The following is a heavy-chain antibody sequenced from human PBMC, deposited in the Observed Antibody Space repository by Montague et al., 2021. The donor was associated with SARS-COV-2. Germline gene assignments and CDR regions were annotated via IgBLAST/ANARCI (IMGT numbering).Heavy chain of an antibody. CDR1: GGSISSYY. CDR2: IYYSGST. CDR3: ARGCYGPDAFDI. V-gene: IGHV4-59*01. D-gene: IGHD5-18*01. J-gene: IGHJ3*02. Sequence: SETLSLTCTVSGGSISSYYWSWIRQPPGKGLEWIGYIYYSGSTNYNPSLKSRATISLDTSKNQFSLKLNSVTAADTAVYYCARGCYGPDAFDIWGQGILVAVSS.